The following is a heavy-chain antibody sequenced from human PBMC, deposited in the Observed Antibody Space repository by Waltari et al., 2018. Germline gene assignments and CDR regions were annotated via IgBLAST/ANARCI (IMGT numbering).Heavy chain of an antibody. CDR1: GYNFDTQW. CDR3: ARLVASRWFDP. D-gene: IGHD6-6*01. CDR2: IYPVDADT. Sequence: EVQLIQSGGEGRKPGDSLKISCQGFGYNFDTQWIAWVREKPGEGLEWMGSIYPVDADTQYSPAFEGHVTISADRSVNTAYLQWASLQASDSAIYYCARLVASRWFDPWGQGTLVTVSS. J-gene: IGHJ5*02. V-gene: IGHV5-51*01.